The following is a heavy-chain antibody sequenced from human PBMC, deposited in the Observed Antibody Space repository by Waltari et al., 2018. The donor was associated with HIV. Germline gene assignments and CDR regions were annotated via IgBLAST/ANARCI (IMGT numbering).Heavy chain of an antibody. V-gene: IGHV4-34*02. J-gene: IGHJ4*02. CDR3: AREAGYNSGWYGGYYFDF. D-gene: IGHD6-19*01. CDR1: GGSFSGSY. CDR2: INHSGTT. Sequence: QVQLQQWGARQLKASDTLSLTCAVYGGSFSGSYWTWIRQSPGKGLEWIGEINHSGTTNYSPSRKGRVTISRDASKNQFALKLTSVTAADTAVYYCAREAGYNSGWYGGYYFDFWGQGALVTVSS.